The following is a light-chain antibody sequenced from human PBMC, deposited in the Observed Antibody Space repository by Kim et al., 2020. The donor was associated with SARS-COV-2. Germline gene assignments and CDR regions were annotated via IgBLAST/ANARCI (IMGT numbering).Light chain of an antibody. V-gene: IGLV3-21*04. CDR3: QVWDSSSGHPYV. Sequence: PGEAARVTCGGNNIGSKSVHWYQEKPGQAPVLVIYYDSNRPSGIPERFSGSNSGNTATLTISRVEAGDEADYYCQVWDSSSGHPYVFGTGTKVTVL. J-gene: IGLJ1*01. CDR1: NIGSKS. CDR2: YDS.